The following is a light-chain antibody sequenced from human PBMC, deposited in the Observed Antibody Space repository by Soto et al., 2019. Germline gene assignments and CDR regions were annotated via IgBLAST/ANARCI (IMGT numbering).Light chain of an antibody. V-gene: IGKV3-11*01. CDR3: QQRSNWPLS. Sequence: EIGLTQSPATLSLSPGERATLSCRASQSVSSLLAWYQQKSGQPPRLLISDASNRATGVPARFSGSGSGTDLTLIISSLEPEDFAVYYCQQRSNWPLSFGGGTKVEI. CDR2: DAS. CDR1: QSVSSL. J-gene: IGKJ4*01.